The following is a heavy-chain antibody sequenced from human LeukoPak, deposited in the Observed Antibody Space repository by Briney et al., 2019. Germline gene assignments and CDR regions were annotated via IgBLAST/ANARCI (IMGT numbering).Heavy chain of an antibody. V-gene: IGHV3-7*01. CDR3: ARGDSSGWYFDY. Sequence: PGGSLRLSCAASGLTFSSYWMSWVRQAPGKGLEWVANIKQDGSEKNYVDSVKGRFTISRDNAKNSLYLQMNSLRAEDTAVYYCARGDSSGWYFDYWGQGTLVTVSS. CDR2: IKQDGSEK. J-gene: IGHJ4*02. D-gene: IGHD6-19*01. CDR1: GLTFSSYW.